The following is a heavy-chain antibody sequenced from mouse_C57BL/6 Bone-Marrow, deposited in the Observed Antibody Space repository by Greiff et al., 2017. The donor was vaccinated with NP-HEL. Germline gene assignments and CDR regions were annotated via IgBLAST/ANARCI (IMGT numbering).Heavy chain of an antibody. CDR2: ISSGSSTI. D-gene: IGHD1-1*01. V-gene: IGHV5-17*01. CDR3: ARQGYYGSPYYFDY. J-gene: IGHJ2*01. Sequence: EVHLVESGGGLVKPGGSLKLSCAASGFTFSDYGMHWVRQAPEKGLEWVAYISSGSSTIYYADTVKGRFTISRDNAKNTLFLQMTSLRSEDTAMYYCARQGYYGSPYYFDYWGQGTTLTVSS. CDR1: GFTFSDYG.